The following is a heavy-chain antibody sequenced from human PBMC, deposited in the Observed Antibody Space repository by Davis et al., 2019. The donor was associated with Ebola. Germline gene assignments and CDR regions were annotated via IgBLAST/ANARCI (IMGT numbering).Heavy chain of an antibody. Sequence: ASVKVSCKASGYTFTGYYMHWVRQAPGQGLEWMGWINPNSGGTNYAQKFQGRVTMTRDTSTSTVYMELSSLRSEDTAVYYCARDKNSELRYFDWPRSPWFDPWGQGTLVTVSS. D-gene: IGHD3-9*01. CDR2: INPNSGGT. V-gene: IGHV1-2*02. CDR1: GYTFTGYY. CDR3: ARDKNSELRYFDWPRSPWFDP. J-gene: IGHJ5*02.